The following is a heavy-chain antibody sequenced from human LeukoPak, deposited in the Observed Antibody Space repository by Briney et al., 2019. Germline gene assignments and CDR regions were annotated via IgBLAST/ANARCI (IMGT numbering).Heavy chain of an antibody. Sequence: GGSLRLSCAASGFTFSSYWMHWVRQAPGKGLVWVSRINSDGSSTSYADSVKGRFTISRDSAKNTLYLQMNSLRAEDTAVYYCARDRRGYSYGLFDYWGQGTLVTVSS. CDR1: GFTFSSYW. D-gene: IGHD5-18*01. V-gene: IGHV3-74*01. CDR2: INSDGSST. J-gene: IGHJ4*02. CDR3: ARDRRGYSYGLFDY.